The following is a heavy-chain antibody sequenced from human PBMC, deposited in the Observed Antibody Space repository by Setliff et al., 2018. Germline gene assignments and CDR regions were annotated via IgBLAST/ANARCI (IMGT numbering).Heavy chain of an antibody. Sequence: GASVKVSCKAAGHLFSSYGISWVRQAPGKGLEWMGWISPYNGVTNYEKRFQGRVTMTTDTSASAAYMELRSLKSDDTAVYFCAISTLSLCLGDTCPNAFDIWGQGTLVTVSS. V-gene: IGHV1-18*01. J-gene: IGHJ3*02. CDR1: GHLFSSYG. D-gene: IGHD2-2*01. CDR3: AISTLSLCLGDTCPNAFDI. CDR2: ISPYNGVT.